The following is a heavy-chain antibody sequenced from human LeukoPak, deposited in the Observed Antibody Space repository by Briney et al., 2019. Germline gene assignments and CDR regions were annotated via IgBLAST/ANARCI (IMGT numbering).Heavy chain of an antibody. Sequence: PSETLSLTCTVSGGSISSYYWSWIRQPPGKGLEWIGYIYYSGSTNCNPSLKSRVTISVDTSKNQFSLKLSSVTAADTAVYYCARQRRDSSGYYLGNNWFDPWGQGTQVTVSS. CDR3: ARQRRDSSGYYLGNNWFDP. J-gene: IGHJ5*02. CDR1: GGSISSYY. CDR2: IYYSGST. D-gene: IGHD3-22*01. V-gene: IGHV4-59*08.